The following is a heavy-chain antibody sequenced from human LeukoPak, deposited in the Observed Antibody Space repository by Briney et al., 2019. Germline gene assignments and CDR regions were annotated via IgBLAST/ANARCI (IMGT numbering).Heavy chain of an antibody. CDR3: ARGGTMTTVPL. CDR1: GGSISSYY. J-gene: IGHJ4*02. CDR2: IFYSGST. Sequence: SDTLSLTCTVSGGSISSYYWSWIRQPPGKGLEWIGYIFYSGSTNYNPSLKSRVTISVDTSKNQFSLKLSSVTAADAAVYYCARGGTMTTVPLWGQGTLVTVSS. V-gene: IGHV4-59*08. D-gene: IGHD4-17*01.